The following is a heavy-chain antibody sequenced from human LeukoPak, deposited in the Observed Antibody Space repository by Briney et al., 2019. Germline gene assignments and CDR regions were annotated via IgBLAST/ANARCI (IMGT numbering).Heavy chain of an antibody. CDR3: ARVYYGSGWGRTQYYFDY. CDR2: INAGNGNT. CDR1: GFTFSSYG. J-gene: IGHJ4*02. Sequence: PGGSLRLSCAASGFTFSSYGMHWVRQAPGQRLEWMGWINAGNGNTKYSQKFQGRVTITRDTSASTAYMELSSLRSEDTAVYYCARVYYGSGWGRTQYYFDYWGQGTLVTVSS. D-gene: IGHD3-10*01. V-gene: IGHV1-3*01.